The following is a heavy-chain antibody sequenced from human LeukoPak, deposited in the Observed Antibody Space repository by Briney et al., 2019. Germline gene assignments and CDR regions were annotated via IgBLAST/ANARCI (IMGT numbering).Heavy chain of an antibody. CDR2: ISSNSGYI. CDR3: ARGPAMATPVDY. V-gene: IGHV3-21*04. Sequence: PGGSLRLSCAASGFTFSSYPMNWVRQAPGKGLEWVSYISSNSGYIYYEDSVKGRFTISRDNAKNSLYLQINSLRAEDTAVYYCARGPAMATPVDYWGQGTLVTVSS. D-gene: IGHD5-18*01. CDR1: GFTFSSYP. J-gene: IGHJ4*02.